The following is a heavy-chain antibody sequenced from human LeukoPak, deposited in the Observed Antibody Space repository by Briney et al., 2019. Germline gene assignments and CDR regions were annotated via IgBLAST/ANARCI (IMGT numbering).Heavy chain of an antibody. V-gene: IGHV1-8*03. CDR3: ATPSGYYYDSSDAFDI. CDR1: GYTFTSYG. D-gene: IGHD3-22*01. J-gene: IGHJ3*02. CDR2: MNPNSGNT. Sequence: ASVKVSCKASGYTFTSYGISWVRQAPGQGLEWMGWMNPNSGNTGYAQKFQGRVTITRNTSISTAYMELSSLRSEDTAVYYCATPSGYYYDSSDAFDIWGQGTMVTVSS.